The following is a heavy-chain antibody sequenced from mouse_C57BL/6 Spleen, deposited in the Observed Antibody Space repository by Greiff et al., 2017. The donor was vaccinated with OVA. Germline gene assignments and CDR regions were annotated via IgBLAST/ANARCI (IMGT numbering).Heavy chain of an antibody. CDR3: TTMSWERAWFAY. D-gene: IGHD4-1*01. Sequence: EVQLQQSGAELVRPGASVKLSCTASGFNIKDDYMHWVKQRPEQGLEWIGWIDPENGDTEYASKFQGKAPITADTSSNTAYLQLSSLTSEDTAVYYCTTMSWERAWFAYWGQGTLVTVSA. CDR2: IDPENGDT. CDR1: GFNIKDDY. V-gene: IGHV14-4*01. J-gene: IGHJ3*01.